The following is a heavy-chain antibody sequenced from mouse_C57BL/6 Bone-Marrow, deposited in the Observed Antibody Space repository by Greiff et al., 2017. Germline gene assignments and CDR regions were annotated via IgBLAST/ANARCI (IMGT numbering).Heavy chain of an antibody. CDR1: GYTFTSYW. J-gene: IGHJ3*01. Sequence: VQLQQPGAKLVMPGASVKLSCKASGYTFTSYWMHWVKQRPGQGLEWIGEIDPSDSYTNYNQKFKGKSTLTVDKSSSTAYMQLSSLTSEDSAVYYCARRSLTGRRSLAYWGQGTLVTVSA. CDR2: IDPSDSYT. CDR3: ARRSLTGRRSLAY. D-gene: IGHD4-1*01. V-gene: IGHV1-69*01.